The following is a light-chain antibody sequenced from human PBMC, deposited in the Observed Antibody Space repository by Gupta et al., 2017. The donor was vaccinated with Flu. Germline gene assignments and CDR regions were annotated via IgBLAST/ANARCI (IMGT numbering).Light chain of an antibody. CDR3: QQRSNGFT. J-gene: IGKJ3*01. CDR1: ENVNTH. CDR2: DAS. V-gene: IGKV3-11*01. Sequence: ETVLTQSPDTLSLSPGERATRYCRANENVNTHLAWYQLRPGQPPKLLIYDASQRATGVPPRFSGSGSETAFSLTITSLEPEDFALYYCQQRSNGFTFGPGTRVDFK.